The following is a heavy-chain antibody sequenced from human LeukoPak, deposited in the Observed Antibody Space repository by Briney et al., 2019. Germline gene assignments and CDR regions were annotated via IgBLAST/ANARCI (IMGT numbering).Heavy chain of an antibody. Sequence: PGRSLRLSCAASGFTFSSYGMHWVRQAPGKGLEWVSYISSSGSTIYYADSVKGRFTISRDNAKNSLYLQMNSLRAEDTAVYYCARRGCSGNTCLDYWGQGALVTVSS. D-gene: IGHD2-15*01. CDR3: ARRGCSGNTCLDY. V-gene: IGHV3-48*04. CDR1: GFTFSSYG. J-gene: IGHJ4*02. CDR2: ISSSGSTI.